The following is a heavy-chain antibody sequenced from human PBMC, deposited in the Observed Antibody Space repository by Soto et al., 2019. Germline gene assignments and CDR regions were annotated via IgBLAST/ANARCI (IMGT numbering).Heavy chain of an antibody. CDR1: GGSISNYY. J-gene: IGHJ5*01. Sequence: SETLSLTCTVSGGSISNYYWTWIRQPAGKGLEWIGRIYTSGSTNYTPSLKSRVTMSVDTSKNQFSLKLSSVTAADTALYYCARQTTYSSSWFDYWGHGTLVTVS. D-gene: IGHD6-19*01. CDR2: IYTSGST. V-gene: IGHV4-4*07. CDR3: ARQTTYSSSWFDY.